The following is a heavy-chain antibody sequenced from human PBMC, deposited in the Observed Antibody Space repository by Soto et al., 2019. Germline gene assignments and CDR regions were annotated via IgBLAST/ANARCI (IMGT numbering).Heavy chain of an antibody. CDR3: AKANAHIPFDS. Sequence: QVQLVESGGGVVQPGRSLRLSCAASGFTFSSDGMHWVRQAPGKGLEWVAVISYDGSSQYYAVSVQGRFAISRDNSKNTLYLQMNSLRPDDTALYYCAKANAHIPFDSWGQGTLVTVSS. CDR2: ISYDGSSQ. J-gene: IGHJ4*02. V-gene: IGHV3-30*18. D-gene: IGHD2-21*01. CDR1: GFTFSSDG.